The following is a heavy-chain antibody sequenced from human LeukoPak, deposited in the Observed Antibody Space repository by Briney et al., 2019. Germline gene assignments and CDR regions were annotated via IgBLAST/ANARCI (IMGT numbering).Heavy chain of an antibody. V-gene: IGHV3-33*01. J-gene: IGHJ3*02. CDR1: GFTFSSYG. CDR3: ARAEVPAAIKSGAFDI. CDR2: IWDDASNK. D-gene: IGHD2-2*01. Sequence: PGGSLRLSCAASGFTFSSYGMHWVRQAPGKGLEWVAVIWDDASNKYYADSVKGRFTISRDNSKNTPYLQMNSLRAEDTAVYHCARAEVPAAIKSGAFDIWGQGTMVTVSS.